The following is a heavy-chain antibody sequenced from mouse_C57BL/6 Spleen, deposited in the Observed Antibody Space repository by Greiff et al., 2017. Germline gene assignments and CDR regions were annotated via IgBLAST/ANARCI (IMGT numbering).Heavy chain of an antibody. J-gene: IGHJ4*01. D-gene: IGHD1-1*01. V-gene: IGHV1-7*01. Sequence: VQLQQSGAELAKPGASVKLSCKASGYTFTSYWMHWVKQRPGQGLEWIGYINPSSGYTKYNQKFKDKATLTADKSSSTAYMQLSSLTYEDSAVYYCAREYYGSSYVDYAMDYWGQGTSVTVSS. CDR1: GYTFTSYW. CDR3: AREYYGSSYVDYAMDY. CDR2: INPSSGYT.